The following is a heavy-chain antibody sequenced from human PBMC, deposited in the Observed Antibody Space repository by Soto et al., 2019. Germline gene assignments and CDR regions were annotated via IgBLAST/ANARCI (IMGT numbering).Heavy chain of an antibody. CDR1: GGSFSGYY. CDR2: INHSGST. Sequence: SETLSLTCAVYGGSFSGYYWSWIRQPPGKGLEWIGEINHSGSTNYNPSLKSRVTISVDTSKNQFSLKLSSVTAADTAAYYCATSSSFSSWGQGTLVPVSS. D-gene: IGHD6-13*01. CDR3: ATSSSFSS. J-gene: IGHJ4*02. V-gene: IGHV4-34*01.